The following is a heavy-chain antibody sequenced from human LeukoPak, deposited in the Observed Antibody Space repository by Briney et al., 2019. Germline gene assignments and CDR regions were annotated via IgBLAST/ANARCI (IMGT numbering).Heavy chain of an antibody. Sequence: GGSLRLSCAASGFTFSNAWMTWVRQAPGKGLEWVGRIKSKTDGGTTDYAAPVKGRFTISRDDSQNTLYLQMNSLVTEDTAAYYCFTAQNYYDSSGYYYIDYWGQGTLVTVSS. CDR3: FTAQNYYDSSGYYYIDY. J-gene: IGHJ4*02. D-gene: IGHD3-22*01. CDR2: IKSKTDGGTT. V-gene: IGHV3-15*01. CDR1: GFTFSNAW.